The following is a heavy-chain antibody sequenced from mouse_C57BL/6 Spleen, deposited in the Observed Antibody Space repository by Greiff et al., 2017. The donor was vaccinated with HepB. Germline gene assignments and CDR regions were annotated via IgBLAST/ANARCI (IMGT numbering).Heavy chain of an antibody. CDR3: ARSLYYYGSSYYFDY. J-gene: IGHJ2*01. CDR2: INPYNGDT. V-gene: IGHV1-20*01. D-gene: IGHD1-1*01. CDR1: GYSFTGYF. Sequence: VQLKQSGPELVKPGDSVKISCKASGYSFTGYFMNWVMQSHGKSLEWIGRINPYNGDTFYNQKFKGKATLTVDKSSSTAHMELRSLTSEDSAVYYCARSLYYYGSSYYFDYWGQGTTLTVSS.